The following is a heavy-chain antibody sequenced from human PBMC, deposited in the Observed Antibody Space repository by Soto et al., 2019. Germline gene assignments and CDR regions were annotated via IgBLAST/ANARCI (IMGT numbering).Heavy chain of an antibody. J-gene: IGHJ5*02. V-gene: IGHV4-59*01. CDR3: ASAGYSGWFDP. Sequence: SQTLSLTCTVCSGSISSYYWSWIRQPPGKGLEWIGYIYYSGSTNYNPSLKSRVTISVDTSKNQFSLKLSSVTAADTAVYYCASAGYSGWFDPWGQGTLVTVSS. CDR2: IYYSGST. D-gene: IGHD6-13*01. CDR1: SGSISSYY.